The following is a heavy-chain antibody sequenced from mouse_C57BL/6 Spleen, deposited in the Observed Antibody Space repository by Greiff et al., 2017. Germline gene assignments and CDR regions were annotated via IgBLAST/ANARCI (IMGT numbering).Heavy chain of an antibody. J-gene: IGHJ3*01. CDR1: GYTFTDYY. CDR3: ASSMWAY. V-gene: IGHV1-76*01. Sequence: QVQLQQSGAELVRPGASVKLSCKASGYTFTDYYINWVKQRPGQGLEWIARIYPGSGNTYYNEKFKGKATLTAEKSSSTAYMQLSSLTSEDSAVYFCASSMWAYWGQGTLVTVSA. CDR2: IYPGSGNT.